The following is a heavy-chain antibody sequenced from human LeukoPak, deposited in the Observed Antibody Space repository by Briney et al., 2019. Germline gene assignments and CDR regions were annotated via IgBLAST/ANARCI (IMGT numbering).Heavy chain of an antibody. CDR1: GYTFTAYY. D-gene: IGHD3-10*01. J-gene: IGHJ4*02. CDR2: INPNTGGT. CDR3: ARLGDYYGSGSYAPFDY. V-gene: IGHV1-2*02. Sequence: ASVKVSCKASGYTFTAYYMHWVRQAPGQGLEWMGWINPNTGGTSYAQKFQGRVTMTRDTSISTAYMELSRLRSDDTAVYYCARLGDYYGSGSYAPFDYWGQGTLVTVSS.